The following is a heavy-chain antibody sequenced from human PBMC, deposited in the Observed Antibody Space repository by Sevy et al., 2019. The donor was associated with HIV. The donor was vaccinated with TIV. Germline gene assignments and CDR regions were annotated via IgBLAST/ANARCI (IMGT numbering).Heavy chain of an antibody. CDR3: ARPYGSGSWEAFDV. V-gene: IGHV3-21*01. CDR1: GFSFSTYM. CDR2: ISYSSNYI. Sequence: GGSLRLPCTASGFSFSTYMMNWVRQAPGKGLEWVASISYSSNYIYYADSLKGRFTISRDNAKNSLFLQMNSLRAEDTAVYYCARPYGSGSWEAFDVWGQGTMVTVSS. D-gene: IGHD3-10*01. J-gene: IGHJ3*01.